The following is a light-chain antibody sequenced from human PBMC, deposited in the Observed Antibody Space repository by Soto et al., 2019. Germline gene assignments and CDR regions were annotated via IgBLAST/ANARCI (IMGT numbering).Light chain of an antibody. CDR3: SSYTSSSNPYV. CDR1: SSDVGGYNY. V-gene: IGLV2-14*01. CDR2: EVS. Sequence: QSALTQPASVSGSPGQSITISCTGTSSDVGGYNYVSWYQQHPGKAPKLMIYEVSNRPSGVSNRFSGSKSGNTASLTISGLKAEDEADYYCSSYTSSSNPYVFGTGTKVTVL. J-gene: IGLJ1*01.